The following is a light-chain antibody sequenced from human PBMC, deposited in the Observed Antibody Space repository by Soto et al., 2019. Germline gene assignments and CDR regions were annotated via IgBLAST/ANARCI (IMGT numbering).Light chain of an antibody. J-gene: IGKJ5*01. CDR3: QQYYSSPIT. Sequence: DIQMTQSPSTLSASVGDRVTFTCRASQNINNWLAWYQQKPGQAPKLLVYKASSLESGVPSSFSGTGSGTEFTLTISSVQPDDFATYFCQQYYSSPITLAQGTRLAIK. CDR2: KAS. V-gene: IGKV1-5*03. CDR1: QNINNW.